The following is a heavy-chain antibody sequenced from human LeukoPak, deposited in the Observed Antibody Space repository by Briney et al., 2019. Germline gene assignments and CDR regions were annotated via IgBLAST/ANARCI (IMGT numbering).Heavy chain of an antibody. V-gene: IGHV4-30-4*01. CDR1: GGSISSGDYY. Sequence: SETLSLTCTVSGGSISSGDYYWSWIRQPPGRGLEWIGYIYYSGSTYYNPSLKSRVTISVDTSKNQFSLKLSSVTAADTAVYYCAREEYYSDNSGYYPDFWGRGTLVTVSS. J-gene: IGHJ4*02. CDR3: AREEYYSDNSGYYPDF. CDR2: IYYSGST. D-gene: IGHD3-22*01.